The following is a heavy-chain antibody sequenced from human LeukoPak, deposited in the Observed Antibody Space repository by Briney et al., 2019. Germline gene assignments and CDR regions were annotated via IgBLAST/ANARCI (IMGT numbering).Heavy chain of an antibody. J-gene: IGHJ4*02. CDR2: IKQDGSGK. CDR3: ARTNYVWGSYRYAFDY. D-gene: IGHD3-16*02. Sequence: GGSLRLSCTASEFTISSYWMNWVRQAPGKGLEWVANIKQDGSGKHYVDSVKGRFIISRDNAKNSVYLQMNSLRAEDTAVYYCARTNYVWGSYRYAFDYWGQGTLVTVSS. CDR1: EFTISSYW. V-gene: IGHV3-7*01.